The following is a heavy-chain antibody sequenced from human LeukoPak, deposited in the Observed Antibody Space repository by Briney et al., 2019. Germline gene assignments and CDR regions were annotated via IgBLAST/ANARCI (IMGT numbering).Heavy chain of an antibody. CDR2: ISRDGSRT. J-gene: IGHJ4*02. Sequence: PAGGSLRLSCAASGFTFSTYWMHWVRQAPGKGLMWVSRISRDGSRTTYADSVKGRFTISRDNAKNTLYLQMNSLRAEDTAVYYCVRDYYDSSGYYPDYWGQGTLVTVSS. V-gene: IGHV3-74*01. CDR3: VRDYYDSSGYYPDY. D-gene: IGHD3-22*01. CDR1: GFTFSTYW.